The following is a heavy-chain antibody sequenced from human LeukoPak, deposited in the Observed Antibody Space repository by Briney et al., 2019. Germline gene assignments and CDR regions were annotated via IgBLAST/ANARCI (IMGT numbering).Heavy chain of an antibody. CDR3: AKDREQYYDFWSGYPFDY. D-gene: IGHD3-3*01. CDR2: ISGSGGST. J-gene: IGHJ4*02. Sequence: GGSLRLSCAASGFTFSSYAMSWVRQAPGKGLEWVSAISGSGGSTYYADSVKSRFTISRDNSKNTLYLQMNSLRAEDTAVYYCAKDREQYYDFWSGYPFDYWGQGTLVTVSS. CDR1: GFTFSSYA. V-gene: IGHV3-23*01.